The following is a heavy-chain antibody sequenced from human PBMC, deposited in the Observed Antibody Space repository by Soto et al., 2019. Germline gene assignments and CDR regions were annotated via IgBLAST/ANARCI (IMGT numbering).Heavy chain of an antibody. CDR3: ARDYYDSSCYYYPTASRLFDS. Sequence: QVQLVQSGAEVKKPGASVKVSCKASGYTFTSYGISWVRQAPGQGLEWMGWISAYNGNTNYAQKLQGRVTMTTDTSTSTAYMDLRSLRSDDTAVYYCARDYYDSSCYYYPTASRLFDSWGQGTLVTVSS. V-gene: IGHV1-18*01. J-gene: IGHJ4*02. D-gene: IGHD3-22*01. CDR1: GYTFTSYG. CDR2: ISAYNGNT.